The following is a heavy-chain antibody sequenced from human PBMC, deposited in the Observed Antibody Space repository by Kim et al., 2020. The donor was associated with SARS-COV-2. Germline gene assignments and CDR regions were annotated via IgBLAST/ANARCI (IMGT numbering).Heavy chain of an antibody. V-gene: IGHV3-23*01. D-gene: IGHD4-17*01. J-gene: IGHJ4*02. Sequence: SYADSVKGRFTISRDNSKNTLYLQMNSLRAEDTAVYYCAKRPPRGDPVDYWGQGTLVTVSS. CDR3: AKRPPRGDPVDY.